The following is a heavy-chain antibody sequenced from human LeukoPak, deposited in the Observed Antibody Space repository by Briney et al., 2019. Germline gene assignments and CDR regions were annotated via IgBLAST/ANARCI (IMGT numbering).Heavy chain of an antibody. J-gene: IGHJ4*02. V-gene: IGHV3-9*01. CDR1: GFTFDDYA. D-gene: IGHD5-18*01. Sequence: PGGSLRLSCAASGFTFDDYAMHWVRQAPGKGLEWVSGISWNSGSIGYADSVKGRFTISRDNAKNSLYLQMNSLRAEDTALYYCAKDFSYDSGDFTYYFDYWGQGTLVTVSS. CDR2: ISWNSGSI. CDR3: AKDFSYDSGDFTYYFDY.